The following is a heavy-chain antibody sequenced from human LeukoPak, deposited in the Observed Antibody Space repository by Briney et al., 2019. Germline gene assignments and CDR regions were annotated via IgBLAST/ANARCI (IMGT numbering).Heavy chain of an antibody. J-gene: IGHJ5*02. D-gene: IGHD3-10*01. CDR1: GGSFSRYY. Sequence: SETLSLTCAVYGGSFSRYYWNWIRQPAGKGLEWIGRIYTSGSTNYNPSLKSRVTMSVDTSKNQFSLKLSSVTAADTAVYYCAREMGRGTMVRGGKNSNWFDPWGQGTLVTVSS. V-gene: IGHV4-4*07. CDR3: AREMGRGTMVRGGKNSNWFDP. CDR2: IYTSGST.